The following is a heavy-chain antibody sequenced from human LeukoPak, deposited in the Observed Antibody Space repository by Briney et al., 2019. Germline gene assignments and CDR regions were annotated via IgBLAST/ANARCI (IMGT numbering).Heavy chain of an antibody. CDR2: IYHSGST. V-gene: IGHV4-38-2*02. Sequence: PSETLSLTCTVSGYSISSGYYWGWIRQPPGKGLEWIGGIYHSGSTYYNPSLKSRVTISVDTSKNQFSLKLSSVTAADTAVYYCARDSPNWNYFDYWGQGTLVTVSS. J-gene: IGHJ4*02. CDR3: ARDSPNWNYFDY. CDR1: GYSISSGYY. D-gene: IGHD3-3*01.